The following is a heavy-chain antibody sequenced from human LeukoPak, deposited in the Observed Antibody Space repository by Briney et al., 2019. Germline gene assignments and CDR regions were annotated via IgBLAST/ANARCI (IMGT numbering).Heavy chain of an antibody. J-gene: IGHJ4*02. CDR2: INHSGST. D-gene: IGHD6-13*01. CDR3: ARGGRDRRQGGYFDY. CDR1: SGSFRGYF. V-gene: IGHV4-34*01. Sequence: SETLSLTCAVYSGSFRGYFWSWIRQPPGKGLEWIGEINHSGSTNYNPSLKSRVTISVDTSKNQFSLKLSSVTAADTAVYYCARGGRDRRQGGYFDYWGKGPLVPVSS.